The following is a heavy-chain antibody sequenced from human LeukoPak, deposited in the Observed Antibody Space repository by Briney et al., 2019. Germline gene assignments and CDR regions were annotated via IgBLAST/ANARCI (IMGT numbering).Heavy chain of an antibody. J-gene: IGHJ5*02. V-gene: IGHV3-33*01. CDR3: ARDLAVQYAPP. D-gene: IGHD2-2*01. CDR2: IWYDGSNK. CDR1: GFTFSSYG. Sequence: GGSLRLSCAASGFTFSSYGMHWVRQAPGKGLEWVAVIWYDGSNKYYADSVKGRFTISRDSSKNTLYLQMNSLRAEDTAVYYCARDLAVQYAPPWGQGTLVTVSS.